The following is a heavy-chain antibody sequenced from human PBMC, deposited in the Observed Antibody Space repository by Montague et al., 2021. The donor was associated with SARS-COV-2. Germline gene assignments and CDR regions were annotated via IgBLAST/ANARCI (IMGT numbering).Heavy chain of an antibody. D-gene: IGHD3-9*01. J-gene: IGHJ4*02. V-gene: IGHV4-39*01. CDR3: ARHRRYDVVTYYPDF. CDR2: IFNGGRT. Sequence: SETLSLTCSVSGGSFDSDNFFWGWIRQPPGKRLEWIGVIFNGGRTFDNPSLKSRVTISVHTSRNQLSLNVKSVTAADTAVYYCARHRRYDVVTYYPDFWGQGILVTVSS. CDR1: GGSFDSDNFF.